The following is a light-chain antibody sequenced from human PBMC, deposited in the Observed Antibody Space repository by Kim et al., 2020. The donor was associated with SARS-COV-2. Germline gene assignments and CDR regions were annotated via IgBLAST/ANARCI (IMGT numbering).Light chain of an antibody. V-gene: IGLV3-1*01. CDR2: QDS. CDR3: QAWDSSPGAV. J-gene: IGLJ2*01. Sequence: SYELTQPPSVSVSPGQTASITCSGDKLGDKYACWYQQKPGQSPVLVIYQDSKRPSGIPERFSGSNSGNTATLTISGTQAMDEADYYCQAWDSSPGAVFGGGTQLTVL. CDR1: KLGDKY.